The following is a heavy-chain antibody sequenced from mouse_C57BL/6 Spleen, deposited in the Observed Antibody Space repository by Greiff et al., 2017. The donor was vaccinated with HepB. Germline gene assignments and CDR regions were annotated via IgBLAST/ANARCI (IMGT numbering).Heavy chain of an antibody. V-gene: IGHV6-3*01. J-gene: IGHJ2*01. CDR3: TAHYDYDRVLDY. Sequence: DVMLVESGGGLVQPGGSMKLSCVASGFTFSNYWMNWVRQSPEKGLEWVAQIRLKSDNYATHYAESVKGRFTISRDDSKSSVYLQMNNLRAEDTGIYYCTAHYDYDRVLDYWGQGTTLTVSS. D-gene: IGHD2-4*01. CDR1: GFTFSNYW. CDR2: IRLKSDNYAT.